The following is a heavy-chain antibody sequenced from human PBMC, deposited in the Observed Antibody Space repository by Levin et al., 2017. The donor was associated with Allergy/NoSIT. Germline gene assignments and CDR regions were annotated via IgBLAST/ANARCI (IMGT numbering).Heavy chain of an antibody. CDR1: GFTFSDYY. CDR3: AREGQSAIGLYYYYYGMDV. Sequence: GESLKISCAASGFTFSDYYMSWIRQAPGKGLEWVSYISSSGSTIYYADSVKGRFTISRDNAKNSLYLQMNSLRAEDTAVYYCAREGQSAIGLYYYYYGMDVWGQGTTVTVSS. J-gene: IGHJ6*02. V-gene: IGHV3-11*01. CDR2: ISSSGSTI. D-gene: IGHD5-18*01.